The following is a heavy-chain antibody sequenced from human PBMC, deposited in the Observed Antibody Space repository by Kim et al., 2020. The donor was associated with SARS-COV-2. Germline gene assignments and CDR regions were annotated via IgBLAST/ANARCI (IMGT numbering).Heavy chain of an antibody. J-gene: IGHJ6*02. CDR3: ARDLAEVLYYYYGMDV. CDR2: ISYDGSNK. Sequence: GGSLRLSCAASGFTFSSYAMHWVRQAPGKGLEWVAVISYDGSNKYYADSVKGRFTISRDNYKNTLYLQMNSLRAEDTAVYYCARDLAEVLYYYYGMDVWGQGTTVTVSS. D-gene: IGHD6-19*01. V-gene: IGHV3-30-3*01. CDR1: GFTFSSYA.